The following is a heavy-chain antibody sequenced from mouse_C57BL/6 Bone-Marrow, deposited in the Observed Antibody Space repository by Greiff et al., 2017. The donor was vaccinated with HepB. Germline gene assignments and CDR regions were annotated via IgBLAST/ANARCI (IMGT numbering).Heavy chain of an antibody. CDR2: IYPGSGST. CDR1: GYTFTSYW. V-gene: IGHV1-55*01. CDR3: ARRGRADSSGYDYAMDD. D-gene: IGHD3-2*02. J-gene: IGHJ4*01. Sequence: QVQLQQPGAELVKPGASVKMSCKASGYTFTSYWITWVKQRPGQGLEWIGDIYPGSGSTNYNEKFKSKATLTVDTSSSTAYMQLSSLTSEDSAVYYCARRGRADSSGYDYAMDDWGQGTSVTVSS.